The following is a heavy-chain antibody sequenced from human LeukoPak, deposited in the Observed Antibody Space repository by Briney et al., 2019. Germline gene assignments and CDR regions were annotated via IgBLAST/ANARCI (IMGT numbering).Heavy chain of an antibody. J-gene: IGHJ4*02. D-gene: IGHD6-6*01. CDR2: MWFDGSNI. V-gene: IGHV3-33*08. Sequence: GGSLRLSCAASGFTFSSNVMHWVRQAPGKGLEWVAVMWFDGSNIYYADSVKGRFTISRDNSKNTLYLQMNSLRAEDTAVYYCARDYSSSWLRFFDYWGQGTLVTVSS. CDR1: GFTFSSNV. CDR3: ARDYSSSWLRFFDY.